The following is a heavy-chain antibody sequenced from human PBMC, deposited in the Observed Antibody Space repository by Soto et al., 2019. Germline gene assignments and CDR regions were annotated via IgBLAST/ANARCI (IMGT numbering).Heavy chain of an antibody. CDR2: ISGSGGST. CDR3: AKDHVRRYYDFWSGYYPFDY. Sequence: PGWSLRLSCAASGFTFSSYAMSWVRQAPGKGLEWVSAISGSGGSTYYADSVKGRFTISRDNSKNPLYLQMNSLRAEDTAVYYCAKDHVRRYYDFWSGYYPFDYWGQGTLVTVSS. CDR1: GFTFSSYA. D-gene: IGHD3-3*01. V-gene: IGHV3-23*01. J-gene: IGHJ4*02.